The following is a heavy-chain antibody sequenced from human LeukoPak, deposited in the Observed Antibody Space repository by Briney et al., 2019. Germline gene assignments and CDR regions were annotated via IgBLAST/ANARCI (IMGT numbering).Heavy chain of an antibody. CDR3: ARSSTVTTRPVGYYYYGMDV. D-gene: IGHD4-11*01. CDR2: INPSGGST. J-gene: IGHJ6*02. CDR1: GYTFTSYY. V-gene: IGHV1-46*01. Sequence: ASVKVSCKASGYTFTSYYMHWVRQAPGQGLEWMGIINPSGGSTSYAQKFQGRVTMTRDTSTSTVYMELSSLRSEDTAVCYCARSSTVTTRPVGYYYYGMDVWGQGTTVTVSS.